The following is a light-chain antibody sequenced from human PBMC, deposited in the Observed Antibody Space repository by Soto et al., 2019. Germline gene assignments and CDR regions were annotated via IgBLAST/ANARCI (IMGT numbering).Light chain of an antibody. CDR3: QQYGSSPPFT. J-gene: IGKJ3*01. CDR1: QSVSSSY. CDR2: GAS. Sequence: EIVLTQSPGTLSLSPGERATLSCRASQSVSSSYLAWYQQKPRQAPRLLIYGASSRATGIPDRFSGGGSGTDFTLTISSLEPEDCAVYYCQQYGSSPPFTFGPENKVDI. V-gene: IGKV3-20*01.